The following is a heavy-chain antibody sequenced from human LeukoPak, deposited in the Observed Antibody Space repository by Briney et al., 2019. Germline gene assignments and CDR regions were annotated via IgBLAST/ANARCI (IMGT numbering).Heavy chain of an antibody. CDR2: IHYSGST. J-gene: IGHJ5*02. CDR1: GGSISSSTYH. D-gene: IGHD3-22*01. CDR3: AREVDYYDSSGPGPGHWFDP. V-gene: IGHV4-39*02. Sequence: SETLSLTCTVSGGSISSSTYHWGWIRQAPGKGPEWIGSIHYSGSTYYNPSLKSRVTISVDTSKNQFSLKLSSVTAADTAVYYCAREVDYYDSSGPGPGHWFDPWGQGTLVTVSS.